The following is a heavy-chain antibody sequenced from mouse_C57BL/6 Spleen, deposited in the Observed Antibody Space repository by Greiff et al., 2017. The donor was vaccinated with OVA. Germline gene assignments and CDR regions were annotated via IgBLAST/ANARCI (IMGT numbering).Heavy chain of an antibody. CDR3: TRPSDYGSSYVWYFDV. CDR2: IYPGNSDT. Sequence: VQLQQSGTVLARPGASVKMSCKTSGYTFTSYWMHWVKQRPGQGLEWIGAIYPGNSDTSYNQKFKGKAKLTAVTSASTAYMELSSLTNEDSAVYYCTRPSDYGSSYVWYFDVWGTGTTVTVSS. V-gene: IGHV1-5*01. J-gene: IGHJ1*03. D-gene: IGHD1-1*01. CDR1: GYTFTSYW.